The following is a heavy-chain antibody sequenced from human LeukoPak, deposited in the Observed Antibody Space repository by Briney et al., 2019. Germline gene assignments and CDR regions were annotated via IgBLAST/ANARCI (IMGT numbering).Heavy chain of an antibody. CDR1: GFTFSNYA. Sequence: TGGSLRLSCAASGFTFSNYAMSWVRQAPGKGLEWVSSISDSGGDTYYADSVQGRFTISRDNSKNTLYLQMNCLRGDDTATYYCAKGPFRTSPDTSVYSDAFDVWGQGTMVTVSS. J-gene: IGHJ3*01. V-gene: IGHV3-23*01. CDR3: AKGPFRTSPDTSVYSDAFDV. D-gene: IGHD3-22*01. CDR2: ISDSGGDT.